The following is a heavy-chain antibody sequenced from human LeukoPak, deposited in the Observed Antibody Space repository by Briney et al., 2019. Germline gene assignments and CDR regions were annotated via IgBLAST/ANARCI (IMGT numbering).Heavy chain of an antibody. CDR2: IYYSGST. Sequence: SETLSLTXTVPGGSISSYYWSWIRQPPGKGLEWIGYIYYSGSTNYNPSLKSRVTISVDTSKNQFSLKLSSVTAADTAVYYCARGPYDFWSGYYGYMDVWGKGTTVTVSS. V-gene: IGHV4-59*01. CDR3: ARGPYDFWSGYYGYMDV. J-gene: IGHJ6*03. CDR1: GGSISSYY. D-gene: IGHD3-3*01.